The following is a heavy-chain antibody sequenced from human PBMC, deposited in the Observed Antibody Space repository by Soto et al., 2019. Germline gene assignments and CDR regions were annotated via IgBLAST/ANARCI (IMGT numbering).Heavy chain of an antibody. CDR2: INAGNGNT. D-gene: IGHD2-15*01. J-gene: IGHJ6*02. V-gene: IGHV1-3*01. CDR3: ARGCSGGSCYSSFYYYGMDV. CDR1: GYTFTSYA. Sequence: ASVKVSCKASGYTFTSYAMHWVRQAPGQRLEWMGWINAGNGNTKYSQKFQGRVTITRDTSAGTAYMELSSLRSEDTAVYYCARGCSGGSCYSSFYYYGMDVWGQGTTVTVSS.